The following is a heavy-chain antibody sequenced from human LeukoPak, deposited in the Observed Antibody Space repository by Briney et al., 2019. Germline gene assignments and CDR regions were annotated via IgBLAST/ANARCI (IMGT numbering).Heavy chain of an antibody. J-gene: IGHJ4*02. Sequence: GGSLRLSCAASGFTFSNYAMTWVRQAPGKRLEWVSSITGSGDGTYYADSVRGRFTTSRDDSENTLYLQLNSLRAEDTAVYFCVKGFVHPTYYFDYWGQGTLVTVSS. D-gene: IGHD3-10*01. V-gene: IGHV3-23*01. CDR2: ITGSGDGT. CDR3: VKGFVHPTYYFDY. CDR1: GFTFSNYA.